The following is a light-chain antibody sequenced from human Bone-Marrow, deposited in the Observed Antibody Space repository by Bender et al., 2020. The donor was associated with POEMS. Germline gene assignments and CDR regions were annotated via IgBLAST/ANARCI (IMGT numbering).Light chain of an antibody. CDR1: DSNFGGNN. CDR2: SNY. CDR3: CSYAGTYAWV. Sequence: QSVLTQPPSASGTPGQSVIISCSGTDSNFGGNNVNWYQHLPGTAPRLVVYSNYQRPSGVPARFSGFKSGNTASLTISGLQADDEADYYCCSYAGTYAWVFGGGTKLTVL. V-gene: IGLV1-44*01. J-gene: IGLJ3*02.